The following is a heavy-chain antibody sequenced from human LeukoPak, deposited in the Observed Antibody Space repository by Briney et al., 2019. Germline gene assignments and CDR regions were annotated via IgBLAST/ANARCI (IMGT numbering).Heavy chain of an antibody. CDR3: ASFSDYGGNFFDY. CDR2: VYYNGKT. Sequence: PSETLSLTCTVPGGSISSYYWSWIRQPPGKGLEYIGYVYYNGKTNYNHSLKSRVTISIDTSKNQFSLNLSSVTAADTAVYFCASFSDYGGNFFDYWGQGTLVTVSS. J-gene: IGHJ4*02. CDR1: GGSISSYY. D-gene: IGHD4-23*01. V-gene: IGHV4-59*08.